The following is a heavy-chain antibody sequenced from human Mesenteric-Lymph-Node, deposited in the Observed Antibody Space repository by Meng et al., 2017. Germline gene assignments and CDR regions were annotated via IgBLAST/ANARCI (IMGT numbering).Heavy chain of an antibody. CDR1: GGSISSSSYY. Sequence: SETLSLTCTVSGGSISSSSYYWGWIRRPPGKGLEWIASIYYSGNTYYNSSLKSRVTILVDTSKNQFSLKLSSVNAADTAVYYCATQPMQHSFDSSGAFDYWGQGALVTVSS. D-gene: IGHD3-22*01. J-gene: IGHJ4*02. CDR2: IYYSGNT. CDR3: ATQPMQHSFDSSGAFDY. V-gene: IGHV4-39*07.